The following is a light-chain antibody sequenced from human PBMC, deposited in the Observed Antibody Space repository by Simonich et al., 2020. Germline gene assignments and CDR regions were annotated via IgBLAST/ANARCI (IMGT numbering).Light chain of an antibody. CDR1: SSDVGGYNY. Sequence: QSALTQPRSVSGSPGQSVTISCTGTSSDVGGYNYVSWYQQPPGKAPTLMIYDVSKRPSGVPNRFSGSKSGNTAALTISGLQAEDEADYYCSSYTSSSTWVFGGGTKLTVL. J-gene: IGLJ3*02. CDR3: SSYTSSSTWV. V-gene: IGLV2-11*01. CDR2: DVS.